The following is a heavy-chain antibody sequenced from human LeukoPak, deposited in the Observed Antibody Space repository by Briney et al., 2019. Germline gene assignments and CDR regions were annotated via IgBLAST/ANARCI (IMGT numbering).Heavy chain of an antibody. CDR1: GYTFTGYY. CDR2: INPNSGGT. CDR3: ARSSSWDYWYFDL. D-gene: IGHD6-13*01. J-gene: IGHJ2*01. Sequence: ASVKVSCKASGYTFTGYYMHWVRQAPGQGLEWMGWINPNSGGTNYAQKFQGRVTMTRDTSISTAYMELSRLRSDDTAVYYCARSSSWDYWYFDLWGRGTLVTVSS. V-gene: IGHV1-2*02.